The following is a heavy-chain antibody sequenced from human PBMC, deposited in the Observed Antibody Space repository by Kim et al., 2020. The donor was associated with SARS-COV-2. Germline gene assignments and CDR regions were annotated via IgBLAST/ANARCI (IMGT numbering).Heavy chain of an antibody. Sequence: SRVTISVDTSKSQFSLKLSSVTAADTAVYYCARHLAHYGSGSYYLNWFDPWGQGTLVTVSS. D-gene: IGHD3-10*01. J-gene: IGHJ5*02. CDR3: ARHLAHYGSGSYYLNWFDP. V-gene: IGHV4-39*01.